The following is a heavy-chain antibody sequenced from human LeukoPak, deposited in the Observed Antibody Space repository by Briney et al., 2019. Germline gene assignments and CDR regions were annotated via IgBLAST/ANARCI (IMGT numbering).Heavy chain of an antibody. CDR2: IYYSGST. CDR3: ARERLHYDSSGVIEDNAFDI. V-gene: IGHV4-59*01. CDR1: GGSISNYY. J-gene: IGHJ3*02. Sequence: PSETLSLTCTVSGGSISNYYWTWIRQPPGKGLEWIGYIYYSGSTNYNPSLKSRVTISVDTSKNQFSLKLSSVTAADTAVYYCARERLHYDSSGVIEDNAFDIWGQGTMVTVSS. D-gene: IGHD3-22*01.